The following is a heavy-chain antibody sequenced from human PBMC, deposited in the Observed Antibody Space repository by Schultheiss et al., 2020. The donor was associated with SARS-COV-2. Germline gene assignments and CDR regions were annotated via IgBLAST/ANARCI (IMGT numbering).Heavy chain of an antibody. CDR1: GFTFSSYA. CDR2: ISYDGSNK. V-gene: IGHV3-30-3*01. Sequence: GGSLRLSCAASGFTFSSYAMHWVRQAPGKGLGWVAVISYDGSNKYYADSVKGRFTISRDNSKNTLYLQMNSLRAEDTAVYYCARGRTYYYGSGSYYNVFYYYYGMDVWGQGTTVTVSS. D-gene: IGHD3-10*01. CDR3: ARGRTYYYGSGSYYNVFYYYYGMDV. J-gene: IGHJ6*02.